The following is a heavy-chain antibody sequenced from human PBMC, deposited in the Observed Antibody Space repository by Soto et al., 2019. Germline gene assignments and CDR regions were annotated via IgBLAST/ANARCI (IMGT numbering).Heavy chain of an antibody. CDR1: GGRFDDFN. J-gene: IGHJ6*02. D-gene: IGHD3-3*01. Sequence: GGSLRLSWGASGGRFDDFNIHWVSQAPGKGLEWVSLITWNGGNTYYSDSVKGRFTISRDGTTESVSLQMTSLKREDTGLYYCASETLSFGSVLAVWGQGTMVTVTS. V-gene: IGHV3-43*01. CDR3: ASETLSFGSVLAV. CDR2: ITWNGGNT.